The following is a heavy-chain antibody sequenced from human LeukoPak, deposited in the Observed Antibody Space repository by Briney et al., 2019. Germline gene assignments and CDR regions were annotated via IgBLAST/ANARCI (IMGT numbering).Heavy chain of an antibody. CDR2: IIPILGIA. CDR3: ARDGVTMFSGMDV. V-gene: IGHV1-69*04. CDR1: GGTFSSYT. Sequence: SVKASCKASGGTFSSYTISWVRQAPGQGLEWMGRIIPILGIANYAQKFQGRVTITADKSTSTAYMELSSLRSEDTAVYYCARDGVTMFSGMDVWGQGTTVTVSS. D-gene: IGHD3-10*02. J-gene: IGHJ6*02.